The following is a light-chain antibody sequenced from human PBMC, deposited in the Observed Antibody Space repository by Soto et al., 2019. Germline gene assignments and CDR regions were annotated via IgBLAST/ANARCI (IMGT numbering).Light chain of an antibody. CDR3: SSFAGNNNLV. V-gene: IGLV2-8*01. CDR2: EVS. CDR1: SSDVGGYNY. Sequence: QSALTQPPSASGSPGQSVTISCTGTSSDVGGYNYVSWYQQHPGKAPKLMISEVSKWPSGVLDRFSGSKSGNTASLTVSGLQAEDEADYYCSSFAGNNNLVFGGGTKLTVL. J-gene: IGLJ2*01.